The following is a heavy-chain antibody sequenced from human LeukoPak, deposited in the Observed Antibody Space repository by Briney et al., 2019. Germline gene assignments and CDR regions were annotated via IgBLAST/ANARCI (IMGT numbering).Heavy chain of an antibody. J-gene: IGHJ6*02. CDR1: GYTFTNYG. CDR3: ARGLDYSLHYYGMDV. V-gene: IGHV1-8*01. CDR2: MNPNSGNT. Sequence: ASVKVSCKASGYTFTNYGITWVRQATGQGLEWMGWMNPNSGNTGYAQKFQGRVTMTRNTSISTAYMELSSLRSEDTAVYYCARGLDYSLHYYGMDVWGQGTTVTVSS. D-gene: IGHD4-11*01.